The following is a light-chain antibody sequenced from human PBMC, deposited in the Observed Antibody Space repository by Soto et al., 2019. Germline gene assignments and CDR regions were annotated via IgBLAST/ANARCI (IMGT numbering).Light chain of an antibody. CDR2: EVV. V-gene: IGLV2-8*01. CDR3: KSYAGSNTDV. CDR1: KSDIGVYDF. J-gene: IGLJ1*01. Sequence: QTVVTQPPSASGSPGQSVTISCTGTKSDIGVYDFVSWYQHHPGKAPRLIIYEVVQRPSGVPDRFSGSKSGNTASLTVSGLQAADEADYFCKSYAGSNTDVFGSGTKLTVL.